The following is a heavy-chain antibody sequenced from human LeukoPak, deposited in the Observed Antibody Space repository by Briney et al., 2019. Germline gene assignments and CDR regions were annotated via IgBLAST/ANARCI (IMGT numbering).Heavy chain of an antibody. J-gene: IGHJ5*02. Sequence: SQTLSLTCTVSGGSISSGGYYWSWIRQHPGKGLEWIGYIYYSGSTYYNPSLKSRVTISVDTSKNQFSLKLSSVTAADTAVYYCARDDAPYSGRFDPWGQGTLVTVSS. V-gene: IGHV4-31*03. CDR3: ARDDAPYSGRFDP. CDR2: IYYSGST. D-gene: IGHD6-13*01. CDR1: GGSISSGGYY.